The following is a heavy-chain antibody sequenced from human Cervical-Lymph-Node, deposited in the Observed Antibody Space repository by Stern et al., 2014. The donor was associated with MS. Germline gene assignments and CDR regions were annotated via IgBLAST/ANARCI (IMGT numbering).Heavy chain of an antibody. J-gene: IGHJ5*01. CDR3: VHRTPQWRAFDS. V-gene: IGHV2-5*02. Sequence: QVTLMESGPTLVKPTQTLTLTCSFSGFSLSTYGVGVAWIRQPPGKALEWLALVYWDDDKRYTPSLKNRLTITKDTSKNQVVLTLTNMDPVDTATYFCVHRTPQWRAFDSWGQGTLVTVSS. D-gene: IGHD6-19*01. CDR1: GFSLSTYGVG. CDR2: VYWDDDK.